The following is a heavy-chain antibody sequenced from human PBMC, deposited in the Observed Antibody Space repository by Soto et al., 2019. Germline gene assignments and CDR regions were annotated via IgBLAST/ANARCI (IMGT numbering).Heavy chain of an antibody. J-gene: IGHJ4*02. D-gene: IGHD6-19*01. CDR3: AKYSSGWYYPFDY. Sequence: EVQLLESGGGLVQPGGSLRLSCAASGFTFSSYAMSWVRQAPGEGLEWVSAISGSGGSTYYADSVKGRFTISRDNSKNTLYLQMNSLRAEETAVYYCAKYSSGWYYPFDYWGQGTLVTVSS. CDR1: GFTFSSYA. CDR2: ISGSGGST. V-gene: IGHV3-23*01.